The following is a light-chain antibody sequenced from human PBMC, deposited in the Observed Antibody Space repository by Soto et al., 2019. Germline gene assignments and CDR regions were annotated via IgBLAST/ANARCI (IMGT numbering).Light chain of an antibody. V-gene: IGLV2-23*02. Sequence: QSALTQPASVSGSPGQSITISCTGTSGDIGSYNRVSWYQQHPGKAPKLIIYEVTDRPSGVPDRFSGSKSGNTASLSISGLQAEDEADYYCCAYAGSYTVLFGGGTKLTVL. CDR1: SGDIGSYNR. CDR3: CAYAGSYTVL. J-gene: IGLJ2*01. CDR2: EVT.